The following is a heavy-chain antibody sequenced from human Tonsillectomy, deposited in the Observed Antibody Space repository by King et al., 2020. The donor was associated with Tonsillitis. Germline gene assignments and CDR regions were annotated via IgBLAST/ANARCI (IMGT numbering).Heavy chain of an antibody. CDR2: ITGSSSAI. V-gene: IGHV3-48*01. CDR1: GFTFSSYS. J-gene: IGHJ3*01. D-gene: IGHD1-26*01. CDR3: VRDWAWGLVD. Sequence: VQLVESGGGLVQPGGSLRLSCAASGFTFSSYSMNWVRQAPGKGLEWVSYITGSSSAIYYPDSMKGRFTISRDNAKNSLYLQMNSLRAEDTAVYYCVRDWAWGLVDWGQGTMVTVSS.